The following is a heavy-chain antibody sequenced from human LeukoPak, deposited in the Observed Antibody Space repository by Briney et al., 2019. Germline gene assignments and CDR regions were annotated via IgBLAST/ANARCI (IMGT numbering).Heavy chain of an antibody. CDR2: INADGSTA. CDR1: GFTFGNSW. D-gene: IGHD1-14*01. Sequence: GGSLRLSCAASGFTFGNSWVHWVRQAPGKGLVWVSLINADGSTATYADSVKGRFTISRDNARSTLSLQMNSLTIEDTAVYYCVVVVEPPDSDGFDVWGQGTMITVSS. V-gene: IGHV3-74*01. J-gene: IGHJ3*01. CDR3: VVVVEPPDSDGFDV.